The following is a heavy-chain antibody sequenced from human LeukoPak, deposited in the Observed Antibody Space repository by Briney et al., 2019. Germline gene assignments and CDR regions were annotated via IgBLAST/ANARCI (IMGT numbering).Heavy chain of an antibody. J-gene: IGHJ4*02. CDR2: VSGSSDSA. CDR3: AKVSGNSYYYFDY. Sequence: GGSLRLSCAASGFTLSRYAMGWARQAPGKGLEWVSDVSGSSDSAYYADSVKGRFTISRDNSKSTLYLQMNSLRADDTAIYYCAKVSGNSYYYFDYWGQGSLVTVSA. V-gene: IGHV3-23*01. D-gene: IGHD1-26*01. CDR1: GFTLSRYA.